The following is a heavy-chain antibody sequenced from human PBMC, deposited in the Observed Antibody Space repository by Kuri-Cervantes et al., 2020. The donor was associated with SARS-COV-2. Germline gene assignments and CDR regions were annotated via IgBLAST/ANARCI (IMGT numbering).Heavy chain of an antibody. CDR1: GGSISSSSYY. J-gene: IGHJ4*02. CDR2: IYYSGST. Sequence: ESLRLSCTVSGGSISSSSYYWGWIRQPPGKGLEWIGSIYYSGSTYYNPSLKSRVTISVDTSKNQFSLKLSSVTAADTAVYYCARHPPRDLMPWVDWGQGTLVTVSS. CDR3: ARHPPRDLMPWVD. D-gene: IGHD2-2*01. V-gene: IGHV4-39*01.